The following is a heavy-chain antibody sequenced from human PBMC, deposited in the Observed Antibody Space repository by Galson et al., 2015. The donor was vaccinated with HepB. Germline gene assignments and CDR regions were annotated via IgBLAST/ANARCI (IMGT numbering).Heavy chain of an antibody. Sequence: CAISGDSVSSNSATWNWIRQSPSRGLEWLGRTYYRSKWYNDYAVSVQSRIIINPDTSKNQFSLQLNSVSPEDTAVYYCARSSDYGDYYFDYWGQGTLVTVSS. J-gene: IGHJ4*02. CDR2: TYYRSKWYN. D-gene: IGHD4-17*01. CDR1: GDSVSSNSAT. V-gene: IGHV6-1*01. CDR3: ARSSDYGDYYFDY.